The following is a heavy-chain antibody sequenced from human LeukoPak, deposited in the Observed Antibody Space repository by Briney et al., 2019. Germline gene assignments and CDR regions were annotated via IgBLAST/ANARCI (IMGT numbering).Heavy chain of an antibody. CDR1: GGSFSGDY. CDR2: INHSGST. Sequence: QPSETLSLTCAVYGGSFSGDYWSWIRQPPGKGLEWIGEINHSGSTNYNPSLKSRVTISVDTSKNQFSPNLNSVTAADTAMYFCAREGAPGYSYRWGLGYYFDYWGQGTLVTVSS. V-gene: IGHV4-34*01. D-gene: IGHD5-18*01. J-gene: IGHJ4*02. CDR3: AREGAPGYSYRWGLGYYFDY.